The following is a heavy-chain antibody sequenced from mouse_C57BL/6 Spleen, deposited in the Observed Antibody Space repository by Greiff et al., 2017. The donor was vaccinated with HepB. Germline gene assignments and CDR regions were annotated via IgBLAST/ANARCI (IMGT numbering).Heavy chain of an antibody. V-gene: IGHV1-64*01. CDR1: GYTFTSYW. CDR3: ARGNYYGSRGAMDY. J-gene: IGHJ4*01. Sequence: QVQLKQPGAELVKPGASVKLSCKASGYTFTSYWMHWVKQRPGQGLEWIGMIHPNSGSTNYNEKFKSKATLTVDKSSSTAYIQLSSLTSEDSAVYYCARGNYYGSRGAMDYWGQGTSVTVSS. CDR2: IHPNSGST. D-gene: IGHD1-1*01.